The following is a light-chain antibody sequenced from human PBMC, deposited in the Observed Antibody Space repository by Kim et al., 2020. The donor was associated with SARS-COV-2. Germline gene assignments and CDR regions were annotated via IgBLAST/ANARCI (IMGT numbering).Light chain of an antibody. CDR3: SSYTSTNTLV. J-gene: IGLJ3*02. Sequence: QSALTQPASVSGSPGQSITISCTGTSSDVGAYNYVSWYQQHPGKAPKLMIYDVSKRPAGVSNRFSGSKSGNTASLTISGLQAEDEADYYCSSYTSTNTLVFGGGTQLTVL. CDR2: DVS. V-gene: IGLV2-14*01. CDR1: SSDVGAYNY.